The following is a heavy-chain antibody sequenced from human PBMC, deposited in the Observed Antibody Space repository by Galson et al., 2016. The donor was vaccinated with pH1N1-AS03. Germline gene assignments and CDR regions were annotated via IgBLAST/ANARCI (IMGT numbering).Heavy chain of an antibody. CDR3: ANPRASGTTMVTRLDY. Sequence: SLRLSCAASGFSFSAYAMRWVRQAPGKGLEWVASISGADLSTYYADSVKGRFTVSRDTSKNTPYLQMNGLRAEDTAIYYCANPRASGTTMVTRLDYWGQGILVTVSS. CDR2: ISGADLST. D-gene: IGHD5-18*01. CDR1: GFSFSAYA. J-gene: IGHJ4*02. V-gene: IGHV3-23*01.